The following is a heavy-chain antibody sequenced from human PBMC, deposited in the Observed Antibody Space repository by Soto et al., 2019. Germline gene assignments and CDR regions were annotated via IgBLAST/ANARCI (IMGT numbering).Heavy chain of an antibody. CDR1: GFTVSSNY. CDR2: IYSGGST. J-gene: IGHJ4*02. Sequence: EVQLVESGGGLVQPGGSLRLSCAASGFTVSSNYMSWVRQAPGKGLEWVSVIYSGGSTYYADSVKGRFTISRDNSKNTLYLQMNSLRAEDTAVYYCFTFRDLPDFDYWGQGTLVTVSS. CDR3: FTFRDLPDFDY. V-gene: IGHV3-66*01.